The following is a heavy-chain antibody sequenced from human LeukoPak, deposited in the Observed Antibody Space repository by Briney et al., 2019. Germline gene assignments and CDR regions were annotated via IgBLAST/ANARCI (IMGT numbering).Heavy chain of an antibody. D-gene: IGHD3-10*01. Sequence: GRSLRLSCAASGFTFSSYAMSWVRQAPGKGLEWVSAISGSGGSTYYADSVKGRFTISRDNSKNTLYLQMNSLRAEDTAVYYCAKDRALLWFGESNDAFDIWGQGTMVTVSS. CDR3: AKDRALLWFGESNDAFDI. CDR2: ISGSGGST. V-gene: IGHV3-23*01. CDR1: GFTFSSYA. J-gene: IGHJ3*02.